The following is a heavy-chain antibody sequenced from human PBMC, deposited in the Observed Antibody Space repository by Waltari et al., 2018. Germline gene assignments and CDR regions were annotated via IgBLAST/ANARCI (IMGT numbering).Heavy chain of an antibody. V-gene: IGHV1-69*12. D-gene: IGHD3-22*01. CDR3: ASTDGRGGYYSYYFDY. Sequence: QVQLVQSGAEVKKPGSSVQVSCKASGGTFSSYAISWVRQAPGQGLEWMGGIIPIFGTANYAQKFQGRVTITADESTSTAYMELSSLRSEDTAVYYCASTDGRGGYYSYYFDYWGQGTLVTVSS. CDR1: GGTFSSYA. CDR2: IIPIFGTA. J-gene: IGHJ4*02.